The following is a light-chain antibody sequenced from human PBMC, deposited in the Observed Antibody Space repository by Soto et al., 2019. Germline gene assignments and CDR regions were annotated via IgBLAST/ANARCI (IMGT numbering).Light chain of an antibody. CDR1: SWHSSYA. V-gene: IGLV4-69*01. CDR2: LNSDGSH. CDR3: QTWGTGIQV. Sequence: QSVLTQSPSTSASLGASVKLTCTLSSWHSSYAIAWHQQQPEKGPRYFMKLNSDGSHSKGDGIPDRFSGSSSGAERYLTISSLQSEDEADYYCQTWGTGIQVFGTGTKVTVL. J-gene: IGLJ1*01.